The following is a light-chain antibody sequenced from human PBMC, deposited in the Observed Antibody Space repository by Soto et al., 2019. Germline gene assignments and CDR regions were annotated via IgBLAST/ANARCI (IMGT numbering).Light chain of an antibody. CDR3: QQDNNWPPT. CDR2: GAS. CDR1: QSVGSS. V-gene: IGKV3-15*01. J-gene: IGKJ1*01. Sequence: VMTQSPATLSVSPGERATLSCRASQSVGSSLAWYQQKPGQAPRLLIYGASTRATGIPARFSGSGSGTEFTLTISSLQSEEVAVYYCQQDNNWPPTFGQGTKVEIK.